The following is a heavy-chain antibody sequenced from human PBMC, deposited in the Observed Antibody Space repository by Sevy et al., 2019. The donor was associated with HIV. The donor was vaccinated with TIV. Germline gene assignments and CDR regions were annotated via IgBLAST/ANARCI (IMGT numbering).Heavy chain of an antibody. J-gene: IGHJ4*02. D-gene: IGHD5-12*01. CDR1: GGTFSSYA. CDR3: ARGARGYSGYDSYYFDY. V-gene: IGHV1-69*13. Sequence: ASVMVSCKASGGTFSSYAISWVRQAPGQGLEWMGGIIPIFGTANYAQKFQGRVTITADESTGTAYMELSSLRSEDTAVYYCARGARGYSGYDSYYFDYWGQGTLVTVSS. CDR2: IIPIFGTA.